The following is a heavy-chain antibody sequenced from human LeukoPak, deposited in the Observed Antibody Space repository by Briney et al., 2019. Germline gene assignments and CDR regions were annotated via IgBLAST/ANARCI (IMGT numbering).Heavy chain of an antibody. Sequence: PSETRSLPCVVSGGPFVAYYWPWFRHSQGKGLGWIGEIDHSGGTHNNPSLRSRVTISVDTSKSQFSLKLTSVTAADTGVYYCAKPGGFFLYYMDVWGKGTTVTVSS. V-gene: IGHV4-34*01. J-gene: IGHJ6*03. CDR1: GGPFVAYY. CDR3: AKPGGFFLYYMDV. D-gene: IGHD1-14*01. CDR2: IDHSGGT.